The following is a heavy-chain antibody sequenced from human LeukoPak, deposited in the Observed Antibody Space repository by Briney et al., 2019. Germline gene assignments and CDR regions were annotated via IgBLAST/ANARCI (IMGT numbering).Heavy chain of an antibody. Sequence: ASVKVSCKASGGTFSSHAISWVRQAPGQGLEWMGGIIPIFGTANYAQKFQGRVTITADESTSTAYMELSSLRSEDTAVYYCARSITMVRGVISSYYYYYMDVWGKGTTVTVSS. CDR3: ARSITMVRGVISSYYYYYMDV. J-gene: IGHJ6*03. CDR2: IIPIFGTA. V-gene: IGHV1-69*13. D-gene: IGHD3-10*01. CDR1: GGTFSSHA.